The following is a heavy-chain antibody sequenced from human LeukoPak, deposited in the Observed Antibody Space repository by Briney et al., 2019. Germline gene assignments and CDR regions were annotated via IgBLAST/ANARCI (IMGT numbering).Heavy chain of an antibody. CDR1: GFTFDDYT. CDR3: TKDKYNSASSNWFDP. J-gene: IGHJ5*02. V-gene: IGHV3-43*01. D-gene: IGHD6-25*01. CDR2: ITWDGGST. Sequence: PGGSLRLSCAASGFTFDDYTMHWVRQAPGKGLEWVSLITWDGGSTYYADSVKGRFTISRDNSKNSLYLQMNSLRTGDTALYYCTKDKYNSASSNWFDPWGQGTLVIVSS.